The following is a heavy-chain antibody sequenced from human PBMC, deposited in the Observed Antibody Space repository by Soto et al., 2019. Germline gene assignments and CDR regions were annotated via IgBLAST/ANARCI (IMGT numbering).Heavy chain of an antibody. CDR3: ARGGLGYYYGMDV. J-gene: IGHJ6*02. CDR2: INHSGST. Sequence: PSETLSLTCAVYGGSFSGYYWSWIRQPPGKGLEWIGEINHSGSTNYNPSLKSRVTISVDTSKNQFSLKLSSVTAADTAVYYCARGGLGYYYGMDVWGQGTTVTVSS. CDR1: GGSFSGYY. V-gene: IGHV4-34*01.